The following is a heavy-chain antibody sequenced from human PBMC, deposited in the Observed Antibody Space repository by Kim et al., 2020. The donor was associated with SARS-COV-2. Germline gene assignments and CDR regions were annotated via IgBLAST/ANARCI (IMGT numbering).Heavy chain of an antibody. D-gene: IGHD2-2*01. Sequence: PALKSRVTISVDTAKHQFSVKLSFVTAADTAVYYCARLFPLLWRGGAFDIWGQGTMVTVSS. CDR3: ARLFPLLWRGGAFDI. J-gene: IGHJ3*02. V-gene: IGHV4-39*01.